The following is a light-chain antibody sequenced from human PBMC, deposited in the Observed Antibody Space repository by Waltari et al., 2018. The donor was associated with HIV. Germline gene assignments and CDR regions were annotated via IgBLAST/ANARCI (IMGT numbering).Light chain of an antibody. CDR1: SSNIGTYNL. CDR2: EVN. J-gene: IGLJ3*02. Sequence: QSALTQPASVSGSPGQSITISCTGTSSNIGTYNLVSWYQQHPGKAPTRMVYEVNKRHSGISNRFSGSKSGNAASLTISGLQAEDEADYYCCSFARSSTWVFGGGTKLSVL. V-gene: IGLV2-23*02. CDR3: CSFARSSTWV.